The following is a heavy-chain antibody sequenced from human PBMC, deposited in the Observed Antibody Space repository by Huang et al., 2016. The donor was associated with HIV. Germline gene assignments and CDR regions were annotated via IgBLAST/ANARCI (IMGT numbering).Heavy chain of an antibody. Sequence: EVQLVESGGGLVQPGGSLKLSCAASGFTFSGSAMHWVRQASGKGLEWVCRIRSKANSYATAYAASVKGRFTISRDDSKNTAYLQMNSLKTEDTAVYYCTRLTMIGDGDYWGQGTLVTVSS. D-gene: IGHD3-22*01. CDR1: GFTFSGSA. V-gene: IGHV3-73*01. CDR3: TRLTMIGDGDY. CDR2: IRSKANSYAT. J-gene: IGHJ4*02.